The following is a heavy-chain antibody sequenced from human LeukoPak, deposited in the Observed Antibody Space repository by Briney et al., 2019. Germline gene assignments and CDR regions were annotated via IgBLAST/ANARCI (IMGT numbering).Heavy chain of an antibody. J-gene: IGHJ4*02. CDR2: INHSGST. V-gene: IGHV4-34*01. CDR3: ARGPLHHFNY. D-gene: IGHD1-14*01. Sequence: SETLSLTCAVYGGSFSGYYWSWIRQPPGKGLEWIGEINHSGSTNYNPSLKSRVTISVDTSKNQFSLKLSSVTAADTAVYYCARGPLHHFNYWGQGTLVTVSS. CDR1: GGSFSGYY.